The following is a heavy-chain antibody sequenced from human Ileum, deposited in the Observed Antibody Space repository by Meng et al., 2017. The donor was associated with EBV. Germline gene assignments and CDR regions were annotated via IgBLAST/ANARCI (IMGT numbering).Heavy chain of an antibody. D-gene: IGHD6-19*01. CDR2: IYNSGST. J-gene: IGHJ4*02. Sequence: QVPWKESGPGLVKPSEPLSLPCSVSGCSVSSGGNYWSWIRQPPGKGLEWIGYIYNSGSTNYNPSLKSRVTISVDTSKNQFSLKLSSVTAADTAVYYCARDGYSSGSDWGQGTLVTVSS. V-gene: IGHV4-61*08. CDR3: ARDGYSSGSD. CDR1: GCSVSSGGNY.